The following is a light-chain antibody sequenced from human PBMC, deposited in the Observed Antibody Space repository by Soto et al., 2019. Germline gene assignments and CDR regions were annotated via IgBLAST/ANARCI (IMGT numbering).Light chain of an antibody. CDR3: QQYYITPLT. V-gene: IGKV4-1*01. CDR2: WAS. CDR1: QSVLFSSNNKNY. Sequence: DIVMTQSPDSLAVSLGERATINCKSSQSVLFSSNNKNYLAWYQQKPGQPPKLLIYWASTRESGVPDRFSGSGSGTDFTLTLSSLQAGDAAVYFCQQYYITPLTFGGGTRLEI. J-gene: IGKJ4*01.